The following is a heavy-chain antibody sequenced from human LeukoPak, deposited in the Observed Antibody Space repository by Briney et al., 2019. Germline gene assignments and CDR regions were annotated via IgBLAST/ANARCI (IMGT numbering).Heavy chain of an antibody. D-gene: IGHD1-14*01. CDR1: GGSISSYY. CDR2: IYYSGST. CDR3: AREPYHMTHWFDP. Sequence: SETLSLTCTVSGGSISSYYWSWIRQPPGKGLEWIGYIYYSGSTYYNPSLKSRVTISVDTSKNQFSLKLSSVTAADTAVYYCAREPYHMTHWFDPWGQGTLVTVSS. J-gene: IGHJ5*02. V-gene: IGHV4-4*08.